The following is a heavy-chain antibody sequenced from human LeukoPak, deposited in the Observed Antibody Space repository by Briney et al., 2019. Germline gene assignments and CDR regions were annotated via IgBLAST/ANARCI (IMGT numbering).Heavy chain of an antibody. V-gene: IGHV3-7*03. CDR3: AREGVYCSGRSCLKAY. CDR2: IKKDGSEK. J-gene: IGHJ4*02. D-gene: IGHD2-15*01. CDR1: GFTFSTYW. Sequence: GGSLRLSCAASGFTFSTYWMSWVRQAPGKGLEWVANIKKDGSEKYYRDSVKGRFTISRDNAENSLYLQMNSLRAEDTAVYYCAREGVYCSGRSCLKAYWGQGTQVTVSS.